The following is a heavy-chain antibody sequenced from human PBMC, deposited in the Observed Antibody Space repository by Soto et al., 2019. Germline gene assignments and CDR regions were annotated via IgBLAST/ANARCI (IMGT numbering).Heavy chain of an antibody. CDR3: AIRPPRVPRLGELSFPALDFDY. CDR1: GGTFSSYA. V-gene: IGHV1-69*06. Sequence: GASVKVSCKASGGTFSSYAISWVRQAPGQGLEWMGGIIPIFGTANYAQKLQGRVTITADKSTSTAYMELSSLRSEDTAVYYCAIRPPRVPRLGELSFPALDFDYWGQGTLVTVSS. D-gene: IGHD3-16*02. CDR2: IIPIFGTA. J-gene: IGHJ4*02.